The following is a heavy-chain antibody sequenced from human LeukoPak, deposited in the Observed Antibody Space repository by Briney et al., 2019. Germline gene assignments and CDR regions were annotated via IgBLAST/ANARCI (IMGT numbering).Heavy chain of an antibody. D-gene: IGHD5-12*01. Sequence: QAGGSLRLSCAASGFTFSSYWMNWVRQAPGKGLEWVANIKQDGSEKNYVDSVKGRFTISRDNAKNSLYLQMNSLRADDTAVYYCAKLGATAALFDYWGQGTLVTVSS. CDR3: AKLGATAALFDY. V-gene: IGHV3-7*01. CDR2: IKQDGSEK. J-gene: IGHJ4*02. CDR1: GFTFSSYW.